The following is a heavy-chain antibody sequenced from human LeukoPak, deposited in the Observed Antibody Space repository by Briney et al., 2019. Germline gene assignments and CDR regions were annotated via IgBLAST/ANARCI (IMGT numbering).Heavy chain of an antibody. J-gene: IGHJ3*02. D-gene: IGHD1-1*01. CDR1: RFSFSDYD. V-gene: IGHV3-30*18. Sequence: PGGSLRLSCRASRFSFSDYDMHWVRQAPGKGLEWVAVISYDGSRKHYGDFVKGRFTISRDNSESTLFLQMDSLRTDDTSVYFCAKYAYNWNAPDGFDMWGQGTMVIVSS. CDR2: ISYDGSRK. CDR3: AKYAYNWNAPDGFDM.